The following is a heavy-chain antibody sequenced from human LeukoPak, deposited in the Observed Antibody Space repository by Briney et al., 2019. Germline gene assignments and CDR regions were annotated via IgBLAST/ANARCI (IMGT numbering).Heavy chain of an antibody. J-gene: IGHJ4*02. CDR1: GGSISSYY. CDR3: ARDRYSYGY. CDR2: IYYSGST. V-gene: IGHV4-59*01. Sequence: PSETLSLTCTVSGGSISSYYWSWLRQPPGKGLEWIGYIYYSGSTNYNPSLKSRVTISVDTSKNQFSLTLSSVTAADTAVYYCARDRYSYGYWGQGTLVTVSS. D-gene: IGHD5-18*01.